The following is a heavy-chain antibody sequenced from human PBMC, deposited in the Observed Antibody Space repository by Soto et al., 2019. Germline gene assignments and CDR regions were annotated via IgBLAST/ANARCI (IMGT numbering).Heavy chain of an antibody. CDR1: GFTFGNYW. Sequence: GGSLRLSCAASGFTFGNYWMHWGRQAPGKGLVWVSRISDYGRINYADSVKDRFIISRDDARSELYLQLNDLRVEDTATYYCARGGLEPFDHWGQGALVTV. CDR3: ARGGLEPFDH. J-gene: IGHJ4*02. D-gene: IGHD1-1*01. V-gene: IGHV3-74*01. CDR2: ISDYGRI.